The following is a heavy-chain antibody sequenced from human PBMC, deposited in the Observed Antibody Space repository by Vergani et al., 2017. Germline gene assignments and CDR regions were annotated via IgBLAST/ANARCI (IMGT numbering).Heavy chain of an antibody. D-gene: IGHD3-9*01. V-gene: IGHV4-34*01. CDR2: INHSVST. Sequence: QVQLQQWGAGLLKPSETLSLTCAVYGGSFSGYYWSWIRQPPGKGLEWIGEINHSVSTNYNPSLKSRVTISVDTSKNKFSLKLSSVTASDTAVYYCARGWAVRYFDYFDYWGQGTLVTVSS. CDR3: ARGWAVRYFDYFDY. CDR1: GGSFSGYY. J-gene: IGHJ4*02.